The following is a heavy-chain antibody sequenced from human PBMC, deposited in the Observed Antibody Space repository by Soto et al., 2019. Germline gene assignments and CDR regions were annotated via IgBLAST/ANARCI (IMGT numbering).Heavy chain of an antibody. J-gene: IGHJ4*02. Sequence: PSETLSLTCAVSGGSISSGGYSWSWIRQPPGKGLEWIGYIYHSGSTYYNPSLKSRVTISVDRSKNQFSLKLSSVTAADTAVYYCARAKEWEQNYFDYWGQGTLVTVSS. CDR1: GGSISSGGYS. D-gene: IGHD1-26*01. V-gene: IGHV4-30-2*01. CDR3: ARAKEWEQNYFDY. CDR2: IYHSGST.